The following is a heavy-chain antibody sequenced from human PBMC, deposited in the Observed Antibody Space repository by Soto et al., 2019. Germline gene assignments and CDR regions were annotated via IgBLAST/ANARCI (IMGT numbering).Heavy chain of an antibody. CDR1: GFTFSNYW. CDR3: TRGSSMDV. Sequence: EVQLVESGGGLVQPGGSLRLSCAASGFTFSNYWMSWVRQAPGKGLEWVANIKQGGSEKYYVDFVKGRFTISRDNAKNSLYLQLNSLRAEDTAVYFCTRGSSMDVWGQGTTVTVSS. CDR2: IKQGGSEK. J-gene: IGHJ6*02. V-gene: IGHV3-7*03. D-gene: IGHD6-13*01.